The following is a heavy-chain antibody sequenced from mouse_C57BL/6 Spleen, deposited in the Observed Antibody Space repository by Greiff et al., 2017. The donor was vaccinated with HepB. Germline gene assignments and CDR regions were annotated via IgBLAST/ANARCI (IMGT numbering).Heavy chain of an antibody. CDR2: IYPRSGNT. V-gene: IGHV1-81*01. Sequence: QVQLQQSGAELARPGASVKLSCKASGYTFTSYGISRVKQRTGQGLEWIGEIYPRSGNTYYNEKFKGKATLTADKSSSTAYMELRSLTSEDSAVYFCARSLYYYGSSPYAMDYWGQGTSGTVSS. J-gene: IGHJ4*01. CDR1: GYTFTSYG. CDR3: ARSLYYYGSSPYAMDY. D-gene: IGHD1-1*01.